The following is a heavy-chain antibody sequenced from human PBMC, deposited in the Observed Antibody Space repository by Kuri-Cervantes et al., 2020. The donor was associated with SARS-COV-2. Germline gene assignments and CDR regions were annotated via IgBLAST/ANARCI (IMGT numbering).Heavy chain of an antibody. D-gene: IGHD1-26*01. J-gene: IGHJ4*02. CDR3: AKPRTGVGDSTDY. Sequence: GGSLRLSCVGSGFIFSDYGIHWVRQAPGKGLERVAGIWNDGSNKYFAASVKGRFTISRDNSKNTVDLQMSGLRVEDTAVYYCAKPRTGVGDSTDYWGPGTLVTVSS. CDR1: GFIFSDYG. V-gene: IGHV3-33*06. CDR2: IWNDGSNK.